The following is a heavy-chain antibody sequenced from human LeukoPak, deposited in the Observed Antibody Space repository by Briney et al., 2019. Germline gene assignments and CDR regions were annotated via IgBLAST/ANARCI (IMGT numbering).Heavy chain of an antibody. CDR1: GFTFSAYS. CDR3: ARGLDS. V-gene: IGHV3-48*02. CDR2: ITSSSSIM. Sequence: GGSLRLSCAASGFTFSAYSMNWVRQAPGKGLEWVSYITSSSSIMYYADSGKGRFTISRDNAKSSLCLQMNSLRDEDTAVYYCARGLDSWGQGTLVTVSS. J-gene: IGHJ4*02.